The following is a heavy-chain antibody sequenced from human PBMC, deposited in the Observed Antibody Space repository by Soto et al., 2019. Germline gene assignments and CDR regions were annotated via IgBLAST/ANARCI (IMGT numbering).Heavy chain of an antibody. CDR2: ISYDESNK. CDR3: ARGPWLRLGYYYGMDV. J-gene: IGHJ6*02. V-gene: IGHV3-30-3*01. Sequence: PGGSLRLSCAASGFTFSSYAMHWVRQAPGKGLEWVAVISYDESNKYYADSVKGRFTISRDNSKNTLYLQMNSLRDEDTAVYYCARGPWLRLGYYYGMDVWGQGTTVTVSS. CDR1: GFTFSSYA. D-gene: IGHD5-12*01.